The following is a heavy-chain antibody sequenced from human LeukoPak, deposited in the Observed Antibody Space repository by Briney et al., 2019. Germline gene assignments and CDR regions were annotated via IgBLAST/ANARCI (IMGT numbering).Heavy chain of an antibody. V-gene: IGHV4-59*12. CDR3: ARVGDPIQVDSFDY. D-gene: IGHD1-1*01. CDR1: DGSINSYY. CDR2: IYYNGNT. Sequence: SETLSLTCSVSDGSINSYYWNWIRRPPGKGLEWIGYIYYNGNTNYSPSLKSRVTMSVDTSKNQFSLKLSAVTAADTAVYFCARVGDPIQVDSFDYWGQGTLVTVSS. J-gene: IGHJ4*02.